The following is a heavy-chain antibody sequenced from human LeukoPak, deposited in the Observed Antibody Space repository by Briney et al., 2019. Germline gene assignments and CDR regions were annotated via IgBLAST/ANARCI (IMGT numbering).Heavy chain of an antibody. Sequence: SETLSLTCTISGYSISSGYYSGWIGQPPGRGLECVGSIYHSGSTYYNPSLKSRVTISVDTSKNQFSLKLSSVTAADTAVYYCATSRFSGGLGRFDPWGQGTLVTVSS. CDR2: IYHSGST. CDR3: ATSRFSGGLGRFDP. J-gene: IGHJ5*02. D-gene: IGHD3-10*01. CDR1: GYSISSGYY. V-gene: IGHV4-38-2*02.